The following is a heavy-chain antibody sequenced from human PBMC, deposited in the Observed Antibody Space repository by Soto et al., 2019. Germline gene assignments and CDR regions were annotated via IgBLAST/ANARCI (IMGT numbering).Heavy chain of an antibody. CDR3: AEGYDILAGYYGPLDY. CDR2: ISPIFGTA. D-gene: IGHD3-9*01. J-gene: IGHJ4*02. Sequence: QVQLVQSGAEVKKPGSSVKVSCKASGGTFSSYAISWVRQAPGQGLEWMGGISPIFGTANYAQKFQGRVTITADESTSTAYMELSSLRSEDTALYYCAEGYDILAGYYGPLDYWGQGTLVTVSS. CDR1: GGTFSSYA. V-gene: IGHV1-69*01.